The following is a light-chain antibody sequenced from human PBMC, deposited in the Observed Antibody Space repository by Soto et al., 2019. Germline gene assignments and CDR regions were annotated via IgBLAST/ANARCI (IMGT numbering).Light chain of an antibody. J-gene: IGLJ2*01. CDR1: SSDVGGYNY. CDR3: SSYTSSSIYVV. V-gene: IGLV2-14*01. CDR2: DVS. Sequence: QSVLTQPASVSGSPGQSITISCTGTSSDVGGYNYVSWYQQHPGKAPKLMIYDVSNRPSGVSNRFSGSKSGNTASLTISGLQAEDEADYYCSSYTSSSIYVVFCGGTQLTVL.